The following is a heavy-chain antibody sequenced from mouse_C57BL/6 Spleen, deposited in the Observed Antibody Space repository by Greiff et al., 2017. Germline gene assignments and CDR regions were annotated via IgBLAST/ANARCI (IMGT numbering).Heavy chain of an antibody. D-gene: IGHD1-1*01. Sequence: DVHLVESGGGLVKPGGSLKLSCAASGFTFSSYAMSWVRQTPEKRLEWVATISDGGSYTYYPDNVKGRFTISRDNAKNNLYLQMSHLKSEDTAMYYCARSPDYGSSPYFDYWGQGTTLTVSS. V-gene: IGHV5-4*01. CDR1: GFTFSSYA. CDR2: ISDGGSYT. J-gene: IGHJ2*01. CDR3: ARSPDYGSSPYFDY.